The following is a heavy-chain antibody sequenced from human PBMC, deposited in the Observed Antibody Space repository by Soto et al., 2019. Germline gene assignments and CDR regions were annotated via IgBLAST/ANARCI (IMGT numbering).Heavy chain of an antibody. CDR2: IKQDGSEK. V-gene: IGHV3-7*05. CDR3: AGLYGMYV. Sequence: EVQLVESGGGLVQPGGSLRLSCAASGFTFSSYWMSWVRQTPGKGLEWVANIKQDGSEKYFVDSVKGRFTISRDNAKNSLYLLMNSLRAEDTAVYYCAGLYGMYVWGQGTTVTVSS. J-gene: IGHJ6*02. CDR1: GFTFSSYW.